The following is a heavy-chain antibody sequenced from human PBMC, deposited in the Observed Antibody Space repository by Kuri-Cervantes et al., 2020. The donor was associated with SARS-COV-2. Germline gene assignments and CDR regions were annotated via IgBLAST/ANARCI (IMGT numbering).Heavy chain of an antibody. D-gene: IGHD1-26*01. CDR1: GGTFSTYA. CDR3: ARVSPLVGVTSWNAFDV. V-gene: IGHV1-69*06. CDR2: IIPIFGTA. Sequence: SVKVSCKASGGTFSTYAINWVRQAPGQGLEWMGGIIPIFGTANYAQRFQGRVTITADKSTTTAYMELSSLQSEETAIYYCARVSPLVGVTSWNAFDVWGQGTLVTVSS. J-gene: IGHJ3*01.